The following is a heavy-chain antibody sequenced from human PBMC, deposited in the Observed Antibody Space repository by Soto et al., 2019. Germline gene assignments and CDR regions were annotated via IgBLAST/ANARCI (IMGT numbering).Heavy chain of an antibody. V-gene: IGHV4-30-2*01. CDR2: IYHSGST. Sequence: QLQLQESGSGLVKPSQTLSLTCAVSGGSISSGGYSWSWIRQPPGKGLEWIGYIYHSGSTYYNPSIKSRVTISADRSKNQFSLKLSSVTAADTAVYYCAAGAIFGVVPLDYWGQGTLVTVSS. CDR3: AAGAIFGVVPLDY. J-gene: IGHJ4*02. D-gene: IGHD3-3*01. CDR1: GGSISSGGYS.